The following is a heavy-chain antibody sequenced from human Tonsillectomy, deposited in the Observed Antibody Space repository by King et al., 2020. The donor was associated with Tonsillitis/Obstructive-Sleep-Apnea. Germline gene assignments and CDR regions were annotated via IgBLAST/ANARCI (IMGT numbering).Heavy chain of an antibody. Sequence: EVQLVESGGGLIQPGGSLRLSCAASGFTVSSNYMSWVRQAPGKGLEWVSVIYNGGSTYYADPVKGRFTISRDNSKNTLYLQMNSLRAEDTAVYYCARDSSSCGGDCFSGWGQGTLVTVSS. CDR2: IYNGGST. D-gene: IGHD2-21*02. J-gene: IGHJ4*02. CDR1: GFTVSSNY. V-gene: IGHV3-53*01. CDR3: ARDSSSCGGDCFSG.